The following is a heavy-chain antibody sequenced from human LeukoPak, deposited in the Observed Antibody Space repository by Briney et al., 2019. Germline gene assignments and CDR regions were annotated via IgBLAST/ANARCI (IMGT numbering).Heavy chain of an antibody. D-gene: IGHD5-18*01. CDR2: IYYSGST. Sequence: SETLSLTCTVSGYSISSGYYWGWIRQPPGKGLEWIGYIYYSGSTNYNPSLKSRVTISVDTSKNQFSLKLSSVTAADTAVYYCASSDLTATAAFDYWGQGTLVTVSS. J-gene: IGHJ4*02. CDR3: ASSDLTATAAFDY. V-gene: IGHV4-61*01. CDR1: GYSISSGYY.